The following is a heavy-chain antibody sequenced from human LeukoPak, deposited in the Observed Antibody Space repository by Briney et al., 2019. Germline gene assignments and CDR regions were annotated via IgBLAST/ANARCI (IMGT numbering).Heavy chain of an antibody. CDR2: ISGSGANT. CDR3: AKSSEYNNYGIDY. J-gene: IGHJ4*02. V-gene: IGHV3-23*01. Sequence: GGSLRLSCAASGFTFSNAWMSWVRQAPGKGLEWVSGISGSGANTYYADSVKGRFTISRDNSKSTLYLQMSSLRAEDTALYYCAKSSEYNNYGIDYWGQGTLDTVSS. CDR1: GFTFSNAW. D-gene: IGHD4-11*01.